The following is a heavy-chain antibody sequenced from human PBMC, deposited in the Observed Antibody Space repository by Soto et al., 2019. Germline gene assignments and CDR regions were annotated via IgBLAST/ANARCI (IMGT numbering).Heavy chain of an antibody. CDR1: GFTFSSYG. Sequence: QVQLVESGGGVVQPGRSLRLSCAASGFTFSSYGMHWVRHAPGKGREWVAVISYDGSNKYYADSVKGRFTISRDKSKDRLYLQMNSRRAEDTAVYYCAGGYYYGMDVWGQGATVAVSS. V-gene: IGHV3-30*03. CDR2: ISYDGSNK. D-gene: IGHD3-10*01. J-gene: IGHJ6*02. CDR3: AGGYYYGMDV.